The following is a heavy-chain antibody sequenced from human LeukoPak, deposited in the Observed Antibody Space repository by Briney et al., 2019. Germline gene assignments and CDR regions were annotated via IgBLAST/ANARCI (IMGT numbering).Heavy chain of an antibody. CDR1: GGTFSSYA. CDR2: IIPILGIA. Sequence: GSSVKVSCKASGGTFSSYAISWVRQAPGQGLEWMGRIIPILGIANYAQKFQGRVTITADKSTSTAYMELSSLRSEDTAAYYCARMESGSYWGQGTLVTVSS. J-gene: IGHJ4*02. D-gene: IGHD1-26*01. CDR3: ARMESGSY. V-gene: IGHV1-69*04.